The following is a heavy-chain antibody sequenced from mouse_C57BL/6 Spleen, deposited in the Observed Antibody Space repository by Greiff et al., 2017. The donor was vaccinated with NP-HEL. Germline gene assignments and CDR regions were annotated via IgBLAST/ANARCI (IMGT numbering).Heavy chain of an antibody. J-gene: IGHJ3*01. D-gene: IGHD2-4*01. CDR1: GFSLTSYG. CDR2: IWSGGST. CDR3: ARKSRFRDYDGTWFAY. V-gene: IGHV2-2*01. Sequence: QVQLKESGPGLVQPSQSLSITCTVSGFSLTSYGVHWVRQSPGKGLEWLGVIWSGGSTDYNAAFISRLSISKDNSKSQVFFKMNSLQADDTAIYYCARKSRFRDYDGTWFAYWGQGTLVTVSA.